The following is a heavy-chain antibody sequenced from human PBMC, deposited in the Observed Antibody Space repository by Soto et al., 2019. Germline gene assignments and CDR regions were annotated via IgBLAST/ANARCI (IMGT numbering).Heavy chain of an antibody. D-gene: IGHD5-12*01. V-gene: IGHV1-2*04. J-gene: IGHJ6*03. CDR3: ARERAGATATLDYDYFYMDV. CDR1: GDSFNDYY. Sequence: QVQLVQSGAEVSKPGASVTVSCRSSGDSFNDYYIHWVRQAPGQGYEWMGWINTNGGVTKYAQKFQGWVSMTRDTSIMTVYMQLSRLRSDETAFYYSARERAGATATLDYDYFYMDVWGTGTTVPVAS. CDR2: INTNGGVT.